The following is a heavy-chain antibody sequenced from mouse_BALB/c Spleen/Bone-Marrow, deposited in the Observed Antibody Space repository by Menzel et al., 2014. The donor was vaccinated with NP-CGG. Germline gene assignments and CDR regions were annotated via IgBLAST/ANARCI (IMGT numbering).Heavy chain of an antibody. V-gene: IGHV1S81*02. CDR3: TRSGYYGYGWYFDV. CDR1: GYTFTNYF. CDR2: INPSNDTP. Sequence: VKLMESGAELVKPGASVKLSCRVSGYTFTNYFVYWVKQRPGQGLEWIGEINPSNDTPNFNEKFKSKATLTVDKSSSTAYMQLSSLTSEDSAVYYCTRSGYYGYGWYFDVWSAGTTVTVSS. J-gene: IGHJ1*01. D-gene: IGHD1-2*01.